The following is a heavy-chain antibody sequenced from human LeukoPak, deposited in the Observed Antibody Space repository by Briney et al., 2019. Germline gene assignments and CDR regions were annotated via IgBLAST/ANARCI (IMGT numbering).Heavy chain of an antibody. J-gene: IGHJ4*02. CDR3: ARGDSYGYQYRFDY. D-gene: IGHD5-18*01. CDR1: GGTFNSYA. Sequence: GASVKVSCKASGGTFNSYAISWVRQAPGQGLEWMGGIIPIFGTTNYAQKFQGRVTITADESTSTAYMELSSLRSEDTAVYYCARGDSYGYQYRFDYWGRGTLVTVSS. CDR2: IIPIFGTT. V-gene: IGHV1-69*13.